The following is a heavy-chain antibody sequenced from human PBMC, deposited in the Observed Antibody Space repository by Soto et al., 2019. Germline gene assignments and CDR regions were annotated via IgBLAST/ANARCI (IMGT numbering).Heavy chain of an antibody. Sequence: ASVKVSCKASGGTFSSYTISWVRQAPGQGLEWMGRIIPILGIANYAQKFQGRVTITADKSTSTAYMELSSLRSEDTAVYYCARALLDNIVVVPAAGKDIMDVWGKGTTVTVSS. CDR1: GGTFSSYT. V-gene: IGHV1-69*02. D-gene: IGHD2-2*01. J-gene: IGHJ6*03. CDR2: IIPILGIA. CDR3: ARALLDNIVVVPAAGKDIMDV.